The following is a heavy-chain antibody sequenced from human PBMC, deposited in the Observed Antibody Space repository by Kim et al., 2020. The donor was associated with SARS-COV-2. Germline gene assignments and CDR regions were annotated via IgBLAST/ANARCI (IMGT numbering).Heavy chain of an antibody. CDR3: AKDIHTKFKQWLGHDAFDI. CDR2: ISWDGGST. D-gene: IGHD6-19*01. Sequence: GGSLRLSCAASGFTFDDYTMHWVRQAPGKGLEWVSLISWDGGSTYYADSVKGRFTISRDNSKNSLYLQMNSLRTEDTALYYCAKDIHTKFKQWLGHDAFDIWGQGTMVTVSS. CDR1: GFTFDDYT. V-gene: IGHV3-43*01. J-gene: IGHJ3*02.